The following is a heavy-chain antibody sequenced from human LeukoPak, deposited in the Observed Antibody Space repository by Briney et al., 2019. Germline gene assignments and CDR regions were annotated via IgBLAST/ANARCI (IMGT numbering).Heavy chain of an antibody. V-gene: IGHV3-23*01. CDR3: AKDPGRGIAAAGTTFFDY. J-gene: IGHJ4*02. CDR2: ISGSGAST. CDR1: GFTFSSYA. Sequence: GGSLRLSCAASGFTFSSYAMSWVRQAPGKGLEWVSAISGSGASTFYADSVKGRFTISRDNSKNTLYLQMNSLRAEDTAVYYCAKDPGRGIAAAGTTFFDYWGQGTLVTVSS. D-gene: IGHD6-13*01.